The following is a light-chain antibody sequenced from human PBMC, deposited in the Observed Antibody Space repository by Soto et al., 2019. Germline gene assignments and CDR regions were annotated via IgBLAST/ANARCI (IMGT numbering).Light chain of an antibody. CDR1: SSDVGGCKY. CDR2: EVS. Sequence: QSVLTQPPSASGFPGQSVTISCTGTSSDVGGCKYVSWYQQYPGKAPKLMIYEVSKRPSGVPDRFSGSKSGNTASLTVSGLQAEDDADYYCSSYAGSPYVFGTGTKVTVL. CDR3: SSYAGSPYV. J-gene: IGLJ1*01. V-gene: IGLV2-8*01.